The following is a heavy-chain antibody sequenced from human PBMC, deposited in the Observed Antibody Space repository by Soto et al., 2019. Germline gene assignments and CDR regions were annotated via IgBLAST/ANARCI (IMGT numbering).Heavy chain of an antibody. CDR2: IYYSGST. CDR3: ASAGSSGYVNWFDP. V-gene: IGHV4-61*05. Sequence: TSETLSLTCTVSGGSISSSSYYWSWIRQPPGKGLEWIGYIYYSGSTNYNPSLKSRVTISVDTSKNQFSLKLSSVTAADTAVYYCASAGSSGYVNWFDPWGQGTLVTVSS. J-gene: IGHJ5*02. CDR1: GGSISSSSYY. D-gene: IGHD3-22*01.